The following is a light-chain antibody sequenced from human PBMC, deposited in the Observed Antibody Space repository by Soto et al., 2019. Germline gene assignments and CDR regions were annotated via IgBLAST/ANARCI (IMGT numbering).Light chain of an antibody. V-gene: IGKV3D-15*01. Sequence: EIVMTQSPATLSVSPGERATLSCRASQSVSSNLAWYQQKPGRAPRLLIYGASTRATGIPDRFSGSGSGTDFTLTIARLEPEDFAVYYCQEYDGAPITFGLGTRLEIK. CDR1: QSVSSN. CDR2: GAS. J-gene: IGKJ5*01. CDR3: QEYDGAPIT.